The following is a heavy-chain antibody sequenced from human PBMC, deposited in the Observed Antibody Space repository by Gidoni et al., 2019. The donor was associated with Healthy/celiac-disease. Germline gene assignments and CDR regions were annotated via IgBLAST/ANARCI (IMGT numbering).Heavy chain of an antibody. D-gene: IGHD3-3*01. CDR1: GGSISSSSYY. J-gene: IGHJ4*02. Sequence: QLQLQESGPGLVKPPETLSLTCTVSGGSISSSSYYWGWIRQPPGKGLEWIGSIYYSGSTYYNPSLKSRGTISVDTSKNQCSLKLSSVTAADTAVYYCARRSFGVVIIQGGGFDYWGQGTLVTVSS. CDR2: IYYSGST. CDR3: ARRSFGVVIIQGGGFDY. V-gene: IGHV4-39*01.